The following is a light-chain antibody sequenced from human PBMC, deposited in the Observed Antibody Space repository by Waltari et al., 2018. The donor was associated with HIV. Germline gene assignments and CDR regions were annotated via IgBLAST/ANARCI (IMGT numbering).Light chain of an antibody. CDR1: NYNIGNNY. V-gene: IGLV1-51*01. CDR3: ATWASILNIGV. Sequence: QSVLTQPPSVSAAPGQTVTISCSGSNYNIGNNYVSWYQQVPGKATKLLIFDKDRSPSGITDRLSGSKAGASATLVISGLQTGDEARYYCATWASILNIGVFGGGTELTVL. J-gene: IGLJ3*02. CDR2: DKD.